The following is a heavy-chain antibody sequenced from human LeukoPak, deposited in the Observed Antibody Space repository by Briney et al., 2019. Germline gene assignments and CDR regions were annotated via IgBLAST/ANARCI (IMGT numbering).Heavy chain of an antibody. CDR1: GGSISSSRHF. CDR2: TFYRGDT. V-gene: IGHV4-39*01. D-gene: IGHD2-21*02. J-gene: IGHJ2*01. CDR3: ARHVPSALRLVVVTSDWYFDL. Sequence: SETLSLTCSVSGGSISSSRHFWGWIRQPPGKGLEWIGSTFYRGDTSYNSSLESRATIVVDTSKNQFSLKLSSVTAADTAVYYCARHVPSALRLVVVTSDWYFDLWGRGTMVTVSS.